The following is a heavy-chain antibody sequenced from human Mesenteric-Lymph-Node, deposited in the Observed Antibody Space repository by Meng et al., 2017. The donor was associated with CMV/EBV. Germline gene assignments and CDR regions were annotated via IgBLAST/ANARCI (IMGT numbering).Heavy chain of an antibody. J-gene: IGHJ5*02. D-gene: IGHD1-26*01. Sequence: ASVKVSCKASGYTFTDHYIHWVRQAPGQGLEWMGWISPKSGGAQYAQKFQGRVTMTRDTSTSTASMELSSLRSDDTAVYYCARVSGSVGWFDPWGQGTLVTVSS. CDR3: ARVSGSVGWFDP. CDR2: ISPKSGGA. V-gene: IGHV1-2*02. CDR1: GYTFTDHY.